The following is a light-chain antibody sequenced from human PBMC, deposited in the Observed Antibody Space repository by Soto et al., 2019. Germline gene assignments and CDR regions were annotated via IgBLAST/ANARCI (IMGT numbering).Light chain of an antibody. CDR3: QQYGSSPLLT. V-gene: IGKV3-20*01. CDR1: QSVSSSY. CDR2: GVS. J-gene: IGKJ4*01. Sequence: EIVLTQSPGTLSLSPGERATLSCRASQSVSSSYLAWYQQKPGQAPRLLIYGVSRRATGIPDRFSGSGSGTDFTLTISRLEPEDFAVYYCQQYGSSPLLTFGGGTKVEIK.